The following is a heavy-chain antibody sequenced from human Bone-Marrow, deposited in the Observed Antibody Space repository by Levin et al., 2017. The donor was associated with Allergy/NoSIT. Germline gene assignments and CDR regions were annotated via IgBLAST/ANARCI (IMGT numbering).Heavy chain of an antibody. CDR1: GYMFTHYG. CDR2: ISPYTGHT. Sequence: WASVKVSCKASGYMFTHYGIDWVRQAPGQGLEWLGRISPYTGHTNYAPKLQDRVTLSTVTYTTTAYMELTSLTPADTAVYFCARDSRDYWGQGTLVTVSS. J-gene: IGHJ4*02. CDR3: ARDSRDY. V-gene: IGHV1-18*01.